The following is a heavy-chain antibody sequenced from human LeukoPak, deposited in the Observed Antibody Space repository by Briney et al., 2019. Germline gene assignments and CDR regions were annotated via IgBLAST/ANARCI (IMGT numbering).Heavy chain of an antibody. V-gene: IGHV3-33*08. CDR1: GFTFSSYG. Sequence: GRSLRLSCAASGFTFSSYGMHWVRQAPGKGLEWVAVIWYGGSNKYYADSVKGRFTISRDNSKNTLYLQMNSLRAEDTAVYYCARAVGGSGSWYYFDYWGQGTLVTVSS. CDR2: IWYGGSNK. CDR3: ARAVGGSGSWYYFDY. J-gene: IGHJ4*02. D-gene: IGHD3-10*01.